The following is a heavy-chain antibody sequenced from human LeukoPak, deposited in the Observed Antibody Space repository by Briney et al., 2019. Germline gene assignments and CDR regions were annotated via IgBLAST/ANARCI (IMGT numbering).Heavy chain of an antibody. CDR1: GFTFSSYA. V-gene: IGHV3-30*04. CDR3: ARDHAVYYYGSGSYSAL. J-gene: IGHJ1*01. CDR2: ISYDGSNK. Sequence: GGSLRLSCAASGFTFSSYAMHWVRQAPGKGLEWVAVISYDGSNKYYADSVKGRFTISRDNSKNTLYLQMNSLRAEDTAVYYCARDHAVYYYGSGSYSALRGQGTLVTVSS. D-gene: IGHD3-10*01.